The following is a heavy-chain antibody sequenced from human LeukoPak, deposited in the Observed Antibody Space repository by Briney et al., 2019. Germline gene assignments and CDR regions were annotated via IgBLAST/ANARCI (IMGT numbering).Heavy chain of an antibody. CDR2: IKQDGSEK. Sequence: GGSLRLSCAASGFTFSTYWMTWVRQAPGKGLEWVANIKQDGSEKYYVDSVKGRFTISRDNANKSLYLQMNSLRAEDTAVYYCVRGVPKTSYYYYYMDVWGKGTTVTVSS. J-gene: IGHJ6*03. V-gene: IGHV3-7*01. CDR3: VRGVPKTSYYYYYMDV. CDR1: GFTFSTYW. D-gene: IGHD4-11*01.